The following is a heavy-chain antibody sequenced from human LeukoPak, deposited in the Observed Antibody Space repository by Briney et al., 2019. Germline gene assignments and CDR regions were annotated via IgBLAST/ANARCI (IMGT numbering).Heavy chain of an antibody. CDR1: GFTFSSYS. CDR3: AKSLYGSGSYYNWFDP. J-gene: IGHJ5*02. V-gene: IGHV3-7*01. Sequence: GGSLRLSCAASGFTFSSYSMNWVRQAPGKGLEWVANIKQDGSEKYYEDSVKGRFTISRDNAKNSLYLQMNSLRAEDTAVYYCAKSLYGSGSYYNWFDPWGQGTLVTVSS. D-gene: IGHD3-10*01. CDR2: IKQDGSEK.